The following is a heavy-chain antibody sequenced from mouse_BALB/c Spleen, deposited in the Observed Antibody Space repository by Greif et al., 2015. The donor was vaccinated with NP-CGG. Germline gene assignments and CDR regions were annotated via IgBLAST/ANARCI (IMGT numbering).Heavy chain of an antibody. Sequence: EVKLVESGGGLVQPGGSLKLSCAASGFTFSSYTMSWVRQTPEKRLEWVAYISNGGGSTYYPDTVKGRFTISRDNAKNTLYLQMSSLKSEDTAMYYCARHNYGSSCFAYWGQGTLVTVSA. J-gene: IGHJ3*01. CDR1: GFTFSSYT. CDR3: ARHNYGSSCFAY. D-gene: IGHD1-1*01. V-gene: IGHV5-12-2*01. CDR2: ISNGGGST.